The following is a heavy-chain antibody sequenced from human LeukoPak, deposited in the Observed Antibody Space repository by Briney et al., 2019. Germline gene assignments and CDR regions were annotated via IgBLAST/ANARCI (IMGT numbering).Heavy chain of an antibody. CDR3: ARGQLWFDP. CDR1: GVSISSYY. CDR2: IYYSGST. V-gene: IGHV4-59*01. Sequence: SETLSLTCTVSGVSISSYYWSWIRQPPGKGLEWIGYIYYSGSTNYNPSLKSRVTISVDTSKNQFSLKLSSVTAADTAVYYCARGQLWFDPWGQGTLVTVSS. D-gene: IGHD2-2*01. J-gene: IGHJ5*02.